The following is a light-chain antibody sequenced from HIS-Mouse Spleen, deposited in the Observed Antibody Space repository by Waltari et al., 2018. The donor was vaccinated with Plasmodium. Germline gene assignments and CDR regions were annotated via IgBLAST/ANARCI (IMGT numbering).Light chain of an antibody. CDR3: QQYNNWSFT. CDR1: QRVSSN. V-gene: IGKV3-15*01. Sequence: EIVMTQSPATLSVSPGERATLSCRASQRVSSNLAWYQQKPGQAPRLLIYGASTRATGIPARFSGSGSGTEFTLTISSLQSEDCAVYYGQQYNNWSFTFGPGTKVDIK. CDR2: GAS. J-gene: IGKJ3*01.